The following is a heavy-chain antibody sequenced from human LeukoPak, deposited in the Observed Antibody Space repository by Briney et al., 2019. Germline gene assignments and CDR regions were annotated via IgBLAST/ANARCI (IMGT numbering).Heavy chain of an antibody. CDR2: INPNSGGT. Sequence: GASVTVSCKASGYTFTGYYMHWVRQAPGQGLEWMGWINPNSGGTNYAQKFQGRVTMTRDTSISTAYMELSRLRSDDTAVYSCARGLAVAGTVYSWFDPWGQGTLVTVSS. J-gene: IGHJ5*02. CDR3: ARGLAVAGTVYSWFDP. D-gene: IGHD6-19*01. V-gene: IGHV1-2*02. CDR1: GYTFTGYY.